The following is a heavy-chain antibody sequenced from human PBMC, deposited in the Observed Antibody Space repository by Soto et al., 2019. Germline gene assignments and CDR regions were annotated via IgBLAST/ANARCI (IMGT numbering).Heavy chain of an antibody. V-gene: IGHV4-31*03. CDR3: ATRPPQIVVTLLPFPS. CDR1: GGSISSGGYY. Sequence: SETLSLTCTVSGGSISSGGYYWSWIRQHPGKGLEWIGYIYYSGSTYYNPSLKGRVTISVDTPKNQFSLKLTSMTAADTAVYYCATRPPQIVVTLLPFPSWGQGTPVTVSS. J-gene: IGHJ5*02. D-gene: IGHD2-15*01. CDR2: IYYSGST.